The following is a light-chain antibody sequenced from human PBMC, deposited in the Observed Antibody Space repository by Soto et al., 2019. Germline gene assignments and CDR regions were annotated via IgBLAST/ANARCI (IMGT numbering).Light chain of an antibody. Sequence: QSALTKAASVTGSAGRSSTISCTGTSSVVGNYNLVSWYQQHPGKAPKLMIYEGTKRPSGVSNRFSGSKSGNTASLTISGLQAEDEADYYCRSYAGSSFYVFGTGTKVTVL. CDR3: RSYAGSSFYV. J-gene: IGLJ1*01. CDR1: SSVVGNYNL. CDR2: EGT. V-gene: IGLV2-23*01.